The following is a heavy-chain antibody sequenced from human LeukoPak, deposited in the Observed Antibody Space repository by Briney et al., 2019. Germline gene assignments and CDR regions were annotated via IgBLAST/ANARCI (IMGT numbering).Heavy chain of an antibody. CDR3: ARDLHYDFWSGYYTGDVDYFDY. CDR1: GFTFSSYG. CDR2: ISSSSSYI. D-gene: IGHD3-3*01. Sequence: GGSLRLSCAASGFTFSSYGMNWVRQAPGKGLEWVSSISSSSSYIYYADSVKGRFTISRDNAKNSLYLQMNSLRAEDTAVYYCARDLHYDFWSGYYTGDVDYFDYWGQGTLVTVSS. J-gene: IGHJ4*02. V-gene: IGHV3-21*01.